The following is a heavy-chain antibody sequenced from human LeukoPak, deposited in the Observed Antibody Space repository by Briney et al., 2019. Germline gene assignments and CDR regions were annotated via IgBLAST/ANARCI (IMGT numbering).Heavy chain of an antibody. D-gene: IGHD3-10*01. J-gene: IGHJ4*02. Sequence: GGSLRLSCAASGFTFSAYSMNWIRQAPGKGLEWVSYIGSSDSTMYYADSVKGRFTISRDNAKNSLYLQMNGLRVEDTAVYYCTRDSGSLDYWGQGTQVTVSS. CDR2: IGSSDSTM. V-gene: IGHV3-11*01. CDR1: GFTFSAYS. CDR3: TRDSGSLDY.